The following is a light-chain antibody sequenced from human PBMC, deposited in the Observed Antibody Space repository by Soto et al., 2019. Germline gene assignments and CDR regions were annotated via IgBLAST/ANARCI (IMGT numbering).Light chain of an antibody. CDR3: QQRSTTWT. V-gene: IGKV3-11*01. Sequence: EIVLTQSSATLSLSPGERATLSCRASQSVSSYLAWYQQKPGQAPRLLIYDASNRATGIPARFSGSGSGTDFTLTISSLEPEDFAVYYCQQRSTTWTFGQGTKVKIK. CDR2: DAS. CDR1: QSVSSY. J-gene: IGKJ1*01.